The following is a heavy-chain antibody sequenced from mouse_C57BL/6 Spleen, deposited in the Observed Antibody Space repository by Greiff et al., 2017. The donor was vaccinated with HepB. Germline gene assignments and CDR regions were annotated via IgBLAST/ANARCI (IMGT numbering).Heavy chain of an antibody. CDR2: ISSGGSYT. CDR3: ARHGYYGSNDAMDD. D-gene: IGHD1-1*01. J-gene: IGHJ4*01. CDR1: GFTFSSYG. Sequence: EVNLVESGGDLVKPGGSLKLSCAASGFTFSSYGMSWVRQTPDKRLEWVATISSGGSYTYYPDSVKGGVTISIDNAKNTLYLQMSSLKSEDTAMYYCARHGYYGSNDAMDDWGQGTSVTVSS. V-gene: IGHV5-6*01.